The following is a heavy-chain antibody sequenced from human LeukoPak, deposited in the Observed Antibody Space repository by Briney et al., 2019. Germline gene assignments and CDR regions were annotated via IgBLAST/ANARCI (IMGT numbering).Heavy chain of an antibody. D-gene: IGHD6-13*01. CDR1: GFTFSSYS. CDR2: IKQDGSEK. J-gene: IGHJ4*02. CDR3: ARDEARYSSSWPFDY. Sequence: GGSLRLSCAASGFTFSSYSMNWVRQAPGKGLEWVANIKQDGSEKYYVDSVKGRFTISRDNAKNSLYLQMNSLRAEDTAVYYCARDEARYSSSWPFDYWGQGTLVTVSS. V-gene: IGHV3-7*01.